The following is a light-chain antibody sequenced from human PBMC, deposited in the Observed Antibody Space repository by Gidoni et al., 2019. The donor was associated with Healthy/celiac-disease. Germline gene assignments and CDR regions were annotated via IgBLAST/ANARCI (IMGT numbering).Light chain of an antibody. Sequence: EIVLTQSPATMSLSPGERATLSCRASQSVSSYFAWYQQKPGQAPRLLIYDASDRAIGIRARFSGRGSGTNFNLTISGLEPEEFAVYYCQQRSNWLTFGGGTKVEIK. CDR1: QSVSSY. CDR2: DAS. J-gene: IGKJ4*01. V-gene: IGKV3-11*01. CDR3: QQRSNWLT.